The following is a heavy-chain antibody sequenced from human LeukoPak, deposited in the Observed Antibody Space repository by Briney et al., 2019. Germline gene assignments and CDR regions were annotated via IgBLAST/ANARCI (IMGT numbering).Heavy chain of an antibody. V-gene: IGHV4-59*01. CDR2: IYYSGST. CDR1: GGSISSYY. J-gene: IGHJ3*02. CDR3: AAPGSYGFTGAFDI. D-gene: IGHD5-18*01. Sequence: SETLSLTCTVSGGSISSYYWSWIRQPPGKGLEWIGYIYYSGSTNYNPSLKSRVTISVDTSKNQFSLKLSSVTAADTAVYYCAAPGSYGFTGAFDIWGQGTMVTVSS.